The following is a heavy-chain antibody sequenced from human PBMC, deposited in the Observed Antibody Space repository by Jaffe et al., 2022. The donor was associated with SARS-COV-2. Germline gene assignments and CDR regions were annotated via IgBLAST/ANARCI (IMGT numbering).Heavy chain of an antibody. V-gene: IGHV4-4*02. CDR1: GGSISSSNW. CDR3: ARDPMGSEFAFDI. Sequence: QVQLQESGPGLVKPSGTLSLTCAVSGGSISSSNWWSWVRQPPGKGLEWIGEIYHSGSTNYNPSLKIRVTISVDKSKNQFSLQLSSVTAADTAVYYCARDPMGSEFAFDIWGQGTRVTVSS. J-gene: IGHJ3*02. D-gene: IGHD3-10*01. CDR2: IYHSGST.